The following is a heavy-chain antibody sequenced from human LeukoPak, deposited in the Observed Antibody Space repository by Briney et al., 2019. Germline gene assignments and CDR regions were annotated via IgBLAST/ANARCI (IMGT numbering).Heavy chain of an antibody. D-gene: IGHD6-19*01. CDR2: VGTALDT. CDR1: GFAFSSYD. CDR3: VRGDSSGWRYWYFDL. Sequence: GGCLRLSCVASGFAFSSYDMHWVRQAKGKGLEWDSTVGTALDTFYPDSVKGRFTVSRENAKNSMYLHMNSLRAGDTAVYYCVRGDSSGWRYWYFDLWGRGTLVTVSS. J-gene: IGHJ2*01. V-gene: IGHV3-13*01.